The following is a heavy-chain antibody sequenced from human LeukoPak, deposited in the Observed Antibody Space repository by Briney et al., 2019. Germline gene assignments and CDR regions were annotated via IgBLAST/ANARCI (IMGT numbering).Heavy chain of an antibody. CDR3: TTVIGRLERHPLLPRDFDY. Sequence: GGSLRLSCAASGFTFSNAWMSWVRQAPGKGLEWVGRIKSKTDGGTTDYAAPVKGRFTISRDDSKNTLYLQMNSLKTEDTAVYYCTTVIGRLERHPLLPRDFDYWGQGTLVTVSS. J-gene: IGHJ4*02. CDR2: IKSKTDGGTT. D-gene: IGHD1-1*01. CDR1: GFTFSNAW. V-gene: IGHV3-15*01.